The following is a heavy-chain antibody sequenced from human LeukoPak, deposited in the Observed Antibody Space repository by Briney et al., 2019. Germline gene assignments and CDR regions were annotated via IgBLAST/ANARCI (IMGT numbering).Heavy chain of an antibody. CDR1: GFTFSSYE. V-gene: IGHV4-39*07. CDR2: IYYSGST. J-gene: IGHJ4*02. D-gene: IGHD3-3*01. CDR3: ARLNSAYYDFWSGYFDY. Sequence: GSLRLSCAASGFTFSSYEMNWIRQPPGKGLEWIGSIYYSGSTYYNPSLKSRVTISVDTSKNQFSLKLSSVTAADTAVYYCARLNSAYYDFWSGYFDYWGQGTLVTVSS.